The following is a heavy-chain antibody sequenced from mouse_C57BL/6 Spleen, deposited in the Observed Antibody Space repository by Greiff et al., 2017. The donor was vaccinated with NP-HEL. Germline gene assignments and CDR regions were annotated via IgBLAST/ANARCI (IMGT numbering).Heavy chain of an antibody. Sequence: VQLQQPGAELVKPGASVKLSCKASGYTFTSYWMHWVKQRPGQGLEWIGMIHPNSGSTNYNEKFKSKATLTVDKSSSTAYMQLSSLTSEDSAVYYCARSGVLGAMDYWGQGTSVTVSS. V-gene: IGHV1-64*01. CDR2: IHPNSGST. CDR3: ARSGVLGAMDY. J-gene: IGHJ4*01. CDR1: GYTFTSYW. D-gene: IGHD1-1*01.